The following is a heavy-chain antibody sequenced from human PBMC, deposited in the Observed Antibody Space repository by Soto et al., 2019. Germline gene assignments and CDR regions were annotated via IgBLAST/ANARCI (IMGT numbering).Heavy chain of an antibody. Sequence: SETLSLTCTVSGGSISSSSYYWGWIRQPPGKGLEWIGSIYYSGSTYYNQSLKSRVTISVDTSKNQFSLKLSSVTAADTAVYYCAPGAVAATGYFQHWGQGTLVTVSS. V-gene: IGHV4-39*01. D-gene: IGHD2-15*01. CDR3: APGAVAATGYFQH. CDR1: GGSISSSSYY. J-gene: IGHJ1*01. CDR2: IYYSGST.